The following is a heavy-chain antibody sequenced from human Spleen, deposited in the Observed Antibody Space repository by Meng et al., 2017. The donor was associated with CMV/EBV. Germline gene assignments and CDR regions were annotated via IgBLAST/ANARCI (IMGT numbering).Heavy chain of an antibody. V-gene: IGHV3-7*01. D-gene: IGHD3-3*01. J-gene: IGHJ6*02. CDR1: GFTFSSYW. CDR2: IKQDGSEK. Sequence: GGSLRLSCAASGFTFSSYWMSWVRQAPGKGLEWVANIKQDGSEKYYVDSVKGRFTISRDNAKNSLYLQMNSLRAEDTAVYYCARGPWEWLLRSYYYYGMDVWGQGTTVTVSS. CDR3: ARGPWEWLLRSYYYYGMDV.